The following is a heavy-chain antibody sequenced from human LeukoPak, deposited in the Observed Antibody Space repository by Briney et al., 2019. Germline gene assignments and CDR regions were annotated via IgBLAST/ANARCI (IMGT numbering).Heavy chain of an antibody. CDR1: GFTFSSYA. CDR3: ANDLGLKWELLLN. CDR2: ISGSGGST. J-gene: IGHJ4*02. D-gene: IGHD1-26*01. Sequence: GGSLRLSCAASGFTFSSYAMRWVRQAPGKGLEWVSAISGSGGSTYYADSVKGRFTISRDNSKNTLYLQMNSLRAEDTAVYYCANDLGLKWELLLNWGQGTLVTVSS. V-gene: IGHV3-23*01.